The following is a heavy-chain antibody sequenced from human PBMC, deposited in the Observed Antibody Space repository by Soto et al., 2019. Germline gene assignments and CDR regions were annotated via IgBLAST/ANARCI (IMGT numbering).Heavy chain of an antibody. V-gene: IGHV4-39*01. CDR3: AKQSRPPGILTGYHLRFAI. CDR2: IYSSEDT. J-gene: IGHJ3*02. CDR1: GGSVSSNDYS. D-gene: IGHD3-9*01. Sequence: PSETLSLSCTVSGGSVSSNDYSWGWIRQSPGKGLEWIGTIYSSEDTHYNPSLLSRVTISVDTSMSEFSLRLRSVTAADTAVYYCAKQSRPPGILTGYHLRFAIWGQGTMVTVSS.